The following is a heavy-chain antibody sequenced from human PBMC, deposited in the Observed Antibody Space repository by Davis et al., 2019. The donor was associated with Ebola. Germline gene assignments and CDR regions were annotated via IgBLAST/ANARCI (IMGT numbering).Heavy chain of an antibody. CDR2: IYSGGNT. V-gene: IGHV3-53*01. D-gene: IGHD4-23*01. Sequence: GESLKISCAASGFTVSGDYMTWVRQAPGKGLEWVSIIYSGGNTYYADSVKGRFTISRDNSRNTLYLQMNSLRAEDTAVYYCARDLGGNSPFDIWGQGTMVSVS. J-gene: IGHJ3*02. CDR3: ARDLGGNSPFDI. CDR1: GFTVSGDY.